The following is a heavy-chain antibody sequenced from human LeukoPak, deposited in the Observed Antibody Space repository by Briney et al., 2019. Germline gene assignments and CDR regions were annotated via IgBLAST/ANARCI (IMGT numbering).Heavy chain of an antibody. CDR3: AGPGIAVAANDSFGI. Sequence: AAVNVSCQASGYTFPNYPMHWVGQAPAHRLAGMGWINAGNGNTKYPQKLQGRVTNTRDTSESTAYMEPSSLRSEDKAGFYLAGPGIAVAANDSFGIWGQGTMVTVSS. V-gene: IGHV1-3*01. CDR1: GYTFPNYP. D-gene: IGHD6-19*01. J-gene: IGHJ3*02. CDR2: INAGNGNT.